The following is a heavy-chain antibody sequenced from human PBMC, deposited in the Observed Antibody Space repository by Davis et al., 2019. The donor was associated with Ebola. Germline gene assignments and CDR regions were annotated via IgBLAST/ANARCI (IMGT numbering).Heavy chain of an antibody. CDR2: INHSGST. CDR1: GLSFRGYY. Sequence: PSETLSLTCAVSGLSFRGYYWSWIRQPPGKGLEWIGEINHSGSTNYNPSLKSRVTISVDTSKNQFSLKLSPVTAADTAVYYCARGSLGYCSSTRCQDAFDIWGQGTMVTVSS. V-gene: IGHV4-34*01. J-gene: IGHJ3*02. CDR3: ARGSLGYCSSTRCQDAFDI. D-gene: IGHD2-2*01.